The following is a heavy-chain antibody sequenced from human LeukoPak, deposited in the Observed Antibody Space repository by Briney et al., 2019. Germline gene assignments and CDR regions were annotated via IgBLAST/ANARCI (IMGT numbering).Heavy chain of an antibody. J-gene: IGHJ6*02. CDR2: FDSEDGET. D-gene: IGHD3-10*01. CDR3: ATDRITMIRGGRAYFYRGTDA. V-gene: IGHV1-24*01. CDR1: GYTLTELA. Sequence: ASVKLSCKVSGYTLTELAVHWVRQAPGKGLEWMGHFDSEDGETIYAQNFQGRLTVTEDTSADTAYMELRSLRSEDTAVYYCATDRITMIRGGRAYFYRGTDAWGQGTTVIVSS.